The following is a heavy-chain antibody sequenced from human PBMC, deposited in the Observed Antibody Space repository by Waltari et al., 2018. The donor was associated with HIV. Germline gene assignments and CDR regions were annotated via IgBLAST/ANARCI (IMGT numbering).Heavy chain of an antibody. CDR2: PYHRGSA. CDR3: SRSPFVNVGSLRRLGYFDP. V-gene: IGHV4-39*02. J-gene: IGHJ5*02. CDR1: GGSMVSHDYD. Sequence: LQLQESGPGLVKPSGTLTRTCAVCGGSMVSHDYDWAWIPQSHETGLGWLGSPYHRGSAYYNPSLRGRIGMSLDTSKKHFSLNMTSVTAADTAVYYCSRSPFVNVGSLRRLGYFDPWGPGAPV. D-gene: IGHD2-15*01.